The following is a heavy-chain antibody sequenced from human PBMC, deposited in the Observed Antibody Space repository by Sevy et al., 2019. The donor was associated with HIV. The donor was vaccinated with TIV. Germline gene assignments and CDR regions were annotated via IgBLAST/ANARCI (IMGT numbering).Heavy chain of an antibody. CDR1: GGSFSGYY. V-gene: IGHV4-34*01. J-gene: IGHJ4*02. CDR3: ARGRRDIVVVPAVPSLYYFDY. CDR2: INHSGST. Sequence: SETLSLTCAVYGGSFSGYYWSWIRQPPGKGLEWIGEINHSGSTNYNPSLKSPVTISVDTSKNQFSLKLSSVTAADTAVYYCARGRRDIVVVPAVPSLYYFDYWGQGTLVTVSS. D-gene: IGHD2-2*01.